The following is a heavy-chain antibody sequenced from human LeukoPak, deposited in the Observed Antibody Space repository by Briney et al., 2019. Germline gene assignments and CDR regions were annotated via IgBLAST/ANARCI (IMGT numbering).Heavy chain of an antibody. D-gene: IGHD3-10*01. V-gene: IGHV3-21*01. Sequence: GGSLRLSCAASGFTFSSYTMNWVRQAPGKGLEWVSSISSSSSYIYYADSLKGRFTNSRDNAKNSLYLQMNSLRPEDTAVYYCARGYGSGSGDYWGHGTLVTVSS. CDR3: ARGYGSGSGDY. CDR2: ISSSSSYI. CDR1: GFTFSSYT. J-gene: IGHJ4*01.